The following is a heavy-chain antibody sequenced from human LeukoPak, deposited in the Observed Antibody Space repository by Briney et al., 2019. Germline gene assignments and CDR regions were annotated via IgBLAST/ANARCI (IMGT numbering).Heavy chain of an antibody. CDR2: FSIGGAT. Sequence: SETLSLTCIVSGASITTYSWNWLRQSPGKGLEWIGYFSIGGATDYTSSLRSRVTISRDTSKNQLSLKLTSVTAADTAVYYCARDIGYSSSYPGYWGQGTLVTVSS. CDR1: GASITTYS. J-gene: IGHJ4*02. V-gene: IGHV4-4*08. D-gene: IGHD6-6*01. CDR3: ARDIGYSSSYPGY.